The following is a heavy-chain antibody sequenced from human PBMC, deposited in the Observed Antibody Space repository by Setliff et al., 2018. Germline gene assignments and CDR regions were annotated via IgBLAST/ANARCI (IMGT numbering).Heavy chain of an antibody. D-gene: IGHD6-13*01. J-gene: IGHJ6*02. V-gene: IGHV4-39*07. CDR2: IYYSGST. CDR1: GGSISSSSYY. Sequence: PSETLSLTCTVSGGSISSSSYYWGWIRQPPGKGLEWIGSIYYSGSTYYNPSLKSRVTISVGTSKNQFSLKLSSVTAADTAVYYCARVSMYSSSWYYYYYGMDVWGQGTTVTVSS. CDR3: ARVSMYSSSWYYYYYGMDV.